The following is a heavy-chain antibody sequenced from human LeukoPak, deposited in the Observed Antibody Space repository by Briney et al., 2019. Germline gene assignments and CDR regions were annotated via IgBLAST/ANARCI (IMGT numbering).Heavy chain of an antibody. V-gene: IGHV3-15*01. CDR3: TSQYYYDSSGYYVGIYFDY. J-gene: IGHJ4*02. Sequence: GGSLRLSCAASGFTVSSNYMSWVRQAPGKGLEWVGRIKSKTDGGTTDYAAPVKGRFTISRDDSKNTLYLQMNSLKTEDTAVYYCTSQYYYDSSGYYVGIYFDYWGQGTLVTVSS. CDR2: IKSKTDGGTT. D-gene: IGHD3-22*01. CDR1: GFTVSSNY.